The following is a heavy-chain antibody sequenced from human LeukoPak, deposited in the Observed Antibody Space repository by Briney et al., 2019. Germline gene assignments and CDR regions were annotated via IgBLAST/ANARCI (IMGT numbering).Heavy chain of an antibody. V-gene: IGHV1-46*02. CDR2: INPSGGRT. Sequence: ASVKVSRKASGYTFNGYYMHWVRQAPGQGLEWMGTINPSGGRTNYAQKFQGRVTMTRDTSTRTIYIELYSLRSDDTAVYYCARGGRDYGDPRFDPWGQGTLVTVSS. J-gene: IGHJ5*02. CDR1: GYTFNGYY. D-gene: IGHD4-17*01. CDR3: ARGGRDYGDPRFDP.